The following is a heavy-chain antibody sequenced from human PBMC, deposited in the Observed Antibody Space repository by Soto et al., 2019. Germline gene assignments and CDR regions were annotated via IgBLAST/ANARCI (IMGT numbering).Heavy chain of an antibody. CDR1: GFTFRNHG. J-gene: IGHJ5*02. CDR3: ARWSMHKVLDP. Sequence: QEQLVESGGGVVQPGGSLRLSCEGSGFTFRNHGMHWIRQAPGKGLEWLAVIWYDGSEKYYADSVRGRFTISRDNPKNTLYLEMNSLTAEDTAIYYCARWSMHKVLDPWGQGTVVTVS. V-gene: IGHV3-33*01. D-gene: IGHD2-8*02. CDR2: IWYDGSEK.